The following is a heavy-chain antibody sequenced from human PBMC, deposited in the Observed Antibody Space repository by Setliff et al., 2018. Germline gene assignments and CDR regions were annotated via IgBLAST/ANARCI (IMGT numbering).Heavy chain of an antibody. D-gene: IGHD6-13*01. J-gene: IGHJ4*02. CDR1: GFTFSTHS. CDR3: AREGGSSWSHAFNI. CDR2: ISRSSTYI. V-gene: IGHV3-21*01. Sequence: GGSLRLSCAASGFTFSTHSMNWVRQAPGKGLEWVSSISRSSTYIYYADSMKGRFTISRDNAKNSLYLQMSSLRAEDTAIYYCAREGGSSWSHAFNIWGQGTPVTVSS.